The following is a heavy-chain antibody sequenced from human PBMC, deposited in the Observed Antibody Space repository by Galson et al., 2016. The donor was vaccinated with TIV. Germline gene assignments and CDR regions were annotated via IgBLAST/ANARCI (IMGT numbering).Heavy chain of an antibody. CDR3: SRGNWNYGMGGAMDV. Sequence: CAISGDSVSGNTAAWNWVRQSPSRGLEWLGRTYYTSKWNTDYAVSVKGRINIRPYTSMNQVSLQLSFVIPDDTAVYYCSRGNWNYGMGGAMDVWGRGTTVTVSS. D-gene: IGHD1-7*01. V-gene: IGHV6-1*01. CDR1: GDSVSGNTAA. CDR2: TYYTSKWNT. J-gene: IGHJ6*02.